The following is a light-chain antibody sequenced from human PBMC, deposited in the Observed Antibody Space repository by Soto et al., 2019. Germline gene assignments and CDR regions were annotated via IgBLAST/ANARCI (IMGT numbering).Light chain of an antibody. CDR2: SNS. CDR3: AAWDDSLNGHVV. CDR1: NSNIGKNT. J-gene: IGLJ2*01. Sequence: QAVVTQPPSASGTPGQRLSISCSGNNSNIGKNTVNWYQQLPRTAPKLLIYSNSQRPSGVPDRFSGSKSGTSASLAISGLQSEDEADYYCAAWDDSLNGHVVFGGGTQLTVL. V-gene: IGLV1-44*01.